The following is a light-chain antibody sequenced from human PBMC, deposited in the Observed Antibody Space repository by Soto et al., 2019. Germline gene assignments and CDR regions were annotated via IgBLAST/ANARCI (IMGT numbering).Light chain of an antibody. Sequence: DIQMTQSPSTLSASAGGTGTGTCRASPTITRWMAWYQQKPGKAPKLLIYDASTLESGVPSRFSGSRSGTEFTLTISSLQPDDFATYYCQQYNSYSWTFGQGTKGDIK. CDR3: QQYNSYSWT. CDR2: DAS. CDR1: PTITRW. V-gene: IGKV1-5*01. J-gene: IGKJ1*01.